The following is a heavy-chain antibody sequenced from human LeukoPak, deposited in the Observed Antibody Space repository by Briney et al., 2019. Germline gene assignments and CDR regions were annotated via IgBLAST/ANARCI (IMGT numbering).Heavy chain of an antibody. CDR1: GYSFTNYW. Sequence: ESLKISCKGSGYSFTNYWIGWVRQMPGKGLEWMGIIYPGDSDIRYSPSFQGHITISADKSISSAYLQWSSLKASDTAIYYCALTGNSLPFDFWGQGPLVPVSS. V-gene: IGHV5-51*01. CDR2: IYPGDSDI. CDR3: ALTGNSLPFDF. J-gene: IGHJ4*02.